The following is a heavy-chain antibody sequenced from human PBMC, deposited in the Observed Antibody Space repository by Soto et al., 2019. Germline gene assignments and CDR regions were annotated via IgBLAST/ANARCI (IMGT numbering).Heavy chain of an antibody. CDR2: INPSGGST. CDR1: GYTFTSYY. CDR3: GRDLVDTPYYYYDMDV. J-gene: IGHJ6*04. Sequence: GASVKVACKASGYTFTSYYMHWVRQAPGQGLEWMGIINPSGGSTSYAQKFQGRVTMTRDTSTSTVYMELSSLRSEDTAVYYCGRDLVDTPYYYYDMDVWGKGSTVTVTS. V-gene: IGHV1-46*01. D-gene: IGHD2-2*02.